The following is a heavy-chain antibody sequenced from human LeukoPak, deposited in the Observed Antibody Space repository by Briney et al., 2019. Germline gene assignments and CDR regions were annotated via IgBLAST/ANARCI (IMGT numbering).Heavy chain of an antibody. Sequence: ASVKVSCKASGYTFTSYYMHWVRQAPGRGLEWMGIINPSGGSTSYAQKFQGRVTMTRDTSTSTVYMELSSLRSEDTAVYYCARVGTVLLWSGELSYMDVWGKGTTVTVSS. CDR3: ARVGTVLLWSGELSYMDV. J-gene: IGHJ6*03. CDR1: GYTFTSYY. V-gene: IGHV1-46*01. D-gene: IGHD3-10*01. CDR2: INPSGGST.